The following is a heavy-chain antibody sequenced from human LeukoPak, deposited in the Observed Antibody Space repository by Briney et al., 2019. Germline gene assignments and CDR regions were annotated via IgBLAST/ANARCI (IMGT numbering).Heavy chain of an antibody. D-gene: IGHD6-19*01. Sequence: GGSLRLSCAASGFTFSNYWMNWVRQAAGKGLEWVANINQDGSAKNFVDSVKGRFTISRDNAKNSLSLQMSSLRAEDTAVYYCVRLPDNSGSGMDHWGQGTLVTVSS. J-gene: IGHJ4*02. V-gene: IGHV3-7*01. CDR3: VRLPDNSGSGMDH. CDR1: GFTFSNYW. CDR2: INQDGSAK.